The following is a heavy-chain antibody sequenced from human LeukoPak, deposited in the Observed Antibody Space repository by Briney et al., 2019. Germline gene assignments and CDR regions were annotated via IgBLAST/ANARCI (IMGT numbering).Heavy chain of an antibody. D-gene: IGHD5-18*01. V-gene: IGHV3-30-3*01. Sequence: PGGSLRLSCAASGFTFSSYAMHWVRQAPGKGLEWAAVISYDGSNKYYADSVKGRVTISRDNSKNTLYLQMNSLRAEDTAVYYCARDWAAMGNLDYWGQGTLVTVSS. J-gene: IGHJ4*02. CDR1: GFTFSSYA. CDR2: ISYDGSNK. CDR3: ARDWAAMGNLDY.